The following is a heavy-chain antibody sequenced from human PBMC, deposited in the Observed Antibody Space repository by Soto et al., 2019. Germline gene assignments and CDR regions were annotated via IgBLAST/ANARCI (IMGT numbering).Heavy chain of an antibody. V-gene: IGHV3-11*01. Sequence: QVQLVESGGGLVKPGGSLRLSCAASGLTFSGYNMSWIRQAPGKGLEWVSYNTSSGSNTFDAESVKGRFTISRDNTMNLLYLQMNSLSAEDTAVYYCARRGTISSAHHFDHWGQGTLVTVSS. CDR1: GLTFSGYN. J-gene: IGHJ4*02. CDR3: ARRGTISSAHHFDH. CDR2: NTSSGSNT. D-gene: IGHD6-6*01.